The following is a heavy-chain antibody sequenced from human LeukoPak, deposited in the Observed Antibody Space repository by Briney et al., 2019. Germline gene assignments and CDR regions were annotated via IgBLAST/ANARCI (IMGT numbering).Heavy chain of an antibody. CDR2: ISTSSSYI. Sequence: GGSLRLSCAASGFTFNSYSMNWVHQAPGKGLEWVSSISTSSSYIHYGDSVKGRFTISRDNAKNSLYLELNSLRAEDTAVYYCARVLVPTTYFDFWGQGTLVTVSS. CDR3: ARVLVPTTYFDF. D-gene: IGHD4-17*01. J-gene: IGHJ4*02. V-gene: IGHV3-21*01. CDR1: GFTFNSYS.